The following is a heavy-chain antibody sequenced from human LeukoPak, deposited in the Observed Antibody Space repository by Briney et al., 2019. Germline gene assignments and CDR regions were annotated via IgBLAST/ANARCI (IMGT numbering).Heavy chain of an antibody. CDR2: IKPNSGGT. Sequence: GASVKVSCKASGYTFTCHSMYWVRQAPGQGLEWMGWIKPNSGGTNYAQKFQGRVTMTRDTSISTAYMELSRLRSDDTAVYHCARGPHGRIYDILTGFDYWGQGTLVTVSS. J-gene: IGHJ4*02. V-gene: IGHV1-2*02. D-gene: IGHD3-9*01. CDR3: ARGPHGRIYDILTGFDY. CDR1: GYTFTCHS.